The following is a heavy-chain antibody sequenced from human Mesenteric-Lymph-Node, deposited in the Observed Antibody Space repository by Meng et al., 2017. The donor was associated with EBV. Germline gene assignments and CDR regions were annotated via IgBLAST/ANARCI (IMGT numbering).Heavy chain of an antibody. V-gene: IGHV1-2*04. J-gene: IGHJ5*02. Sequence: IQLVRAGGVVKRHGASVKVACKASEYTFTDYYIHWVLQAPGQGLEWMGRINPNSGATKYAQKFQDWVTMTRDTSISTAYMELSRLKSADTAVYYCAKSRLCNSDNLFDPWGQGTLVTVSS. D-gene: IGHD4-23*01. CDR1: EYTFTDYY. CDR3: AKSRLCNSDNLFDP. CDR2: INPNSGAT.